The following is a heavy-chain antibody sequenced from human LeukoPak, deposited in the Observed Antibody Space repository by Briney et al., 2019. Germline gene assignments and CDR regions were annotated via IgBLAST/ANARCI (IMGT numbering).Heavy chain of an antibody. CDR2: IIPIVGTA. D-gene: IGHD4-17*01. Sequence: SVKVSCKASGGTFSRYAISWVRQAPGQGLEWMGGIIPIVGTANYAQKFQGRVTITTDESTSTAYMELSSLRSEDTAMYYCAGAGDYGDYGFDYWGQGTLVTVSS. CDR3: AGAGDYGDYGFDY. J-gene: IGHJ4*02. V-gene: IGHV1-69*05. CDR1: GGTFSRYA.